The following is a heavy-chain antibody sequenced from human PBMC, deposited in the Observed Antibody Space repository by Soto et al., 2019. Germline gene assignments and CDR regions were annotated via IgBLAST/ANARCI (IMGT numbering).Heavy chain of an antibody. D-gene: IGHD2-8*02. CDR2: IFPGDSDT. CDR1: GYNFANFW. CDR3: AAGYSTGIDASDI. J-gene: IGHJ3*02. V-gene: IGHV5-51*01. Sequence: GESLKISCKGSGYNFANFWIGWVRQMPGKGLEWMAMIFPGDSDTKNSPSLEGQITMSVDKSDSSAYLQWRSLKASDTAIYYCAAGYSTGIDASDIWGQGTMVTVSS.